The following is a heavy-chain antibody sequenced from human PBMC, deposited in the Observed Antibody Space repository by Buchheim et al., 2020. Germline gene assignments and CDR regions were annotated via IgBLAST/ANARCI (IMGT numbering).Heavy chain of an antibody. CDR1: GFTFSSYA. J-gene: IGHJ4*02. CDR3: ARGVGAFDY. V-gene: IGHV3-30*04. D-gene: IGHD1-26*01. Sequence: QVQLVESGGGVVQPGRSLRLSCAASGFTFSSYAMHWVRQAPGKGLEWVAVISYDGSNKYYADSVKGRFTISRDNSKNTLYLQMNSLRAEDTAVYYCARGVGAFDYWGQGTL. CDR2: ISYDGSNK.